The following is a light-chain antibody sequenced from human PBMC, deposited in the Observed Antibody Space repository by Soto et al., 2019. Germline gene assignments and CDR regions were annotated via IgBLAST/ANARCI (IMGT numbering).Light chain of an antibody. Sequence: QSVLTQPASVSGSPGQSITISCTGTSSDVGSYNLVSWYQQHPGKAPKLMIYEVSKRPSGVSNRFSGSKSGNTASLTISGLQAEDEADYYCCSYAGSSTPLIFGTGNKVPAL. CDR1: SSDVGSYNL. V-gene: IGLV2-23*02. J-gene: IGLJ1*01. CDR3: CSYAGSSTPLI. CDR2: EVS.